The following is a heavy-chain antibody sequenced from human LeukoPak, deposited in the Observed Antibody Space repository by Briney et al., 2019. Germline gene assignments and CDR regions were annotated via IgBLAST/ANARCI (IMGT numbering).Heavy chain of an antibody. CDR2: ISGSGGST. J-gene: IGHJ5*02. Sequence: GGSLRLSCAASGFTFSSYAMSWVRQAPGKGLKWVSAISGSGGSTYYADSVKGRFTISRDNSKNTLYLQMNSLRAEDTAVYYCAKDSSAMATGDNWFDPWGQGTLVTVSS. V-gene: IGHV3-23*01. D-gene: IGHD5-18*01. CDR3: AKDSSAMATGDNWFDP. CDR1: GFTFSSYA.